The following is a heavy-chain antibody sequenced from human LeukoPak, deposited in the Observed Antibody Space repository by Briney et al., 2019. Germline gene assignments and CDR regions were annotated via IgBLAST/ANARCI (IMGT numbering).Heavy chain of an antibody. CDR2: ISDDFGT. V-gene: IGHV3-23*01. CDR3: ARKPNSDVR. D-gene: IGHD5-18*01. CDR1: GFTFNSYA. Sequence: GGSLRLSCAASGFTFNSYAMSWVRQAPGKGLEWVSAISDDFGTYHADSVKGRFTISRDNSRNTLYLQMTSLRAEDTAVYYCARKPNSDVRWGQGTLVTVSS. J-gene: IGHJ4*02.